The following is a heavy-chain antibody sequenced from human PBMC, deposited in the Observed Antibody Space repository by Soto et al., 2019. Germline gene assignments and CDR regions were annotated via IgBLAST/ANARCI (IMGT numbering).Heavy chain of an antibody. CDR3: AREQLALLKRPDRVSSRYYYYGMDV. Sequence: GGSLRLSCAASGFTFSSYGMHWVRQAPGKGLEWVAVIWYDGSNKYYADSVKGRFTISRDNSKNTLYLQMNSLRAEDTAVYYCAREQLALLKRPDRVSSRYYYYGMDVWGQGTTVTVSS. D-gene: IGHD6-6*01. V-gene: IGHV3-33*01. CDR1: GFTFSSYG. J-gene: IGHJ6*02. CDR2: IWYDGSNK.